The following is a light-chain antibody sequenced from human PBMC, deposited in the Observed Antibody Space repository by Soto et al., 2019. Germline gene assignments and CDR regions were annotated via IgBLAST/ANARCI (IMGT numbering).Light chain of an antibody. CDR2: WAS. V-gene: IGKV4-1*01. CDR3: QQYYITPWT. Sequence: DIVMTESPDSLAVSLGERATINCKSSQRVLYSSNNKHYLAWYQQKPGQPPKLLIYWASTRESGVPDRFSGSGSGTDFTLTTSSLQAEDVAVYYCQQYYITPWTFGQGTKVEIK. J-gene: IGKJ1*01. CDR1: QRVLYSSNNKHY.